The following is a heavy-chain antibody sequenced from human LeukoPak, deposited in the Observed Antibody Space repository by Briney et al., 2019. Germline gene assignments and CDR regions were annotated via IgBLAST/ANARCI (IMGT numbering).Heavy chain of an antibody. Sequence: PSETLSLACTVSGGSVSSYYWNWIRQPPGKGLEWIGYIYYSGSTNYNPSLKSRVTISIDTSKNQFSLKLNSVTAADTAVYYCARWDSGSYFLDYWGQGTLVTVSS. D-gene: IGHD1-26*01. CDR1: GGSVSSYY. CDR3: ARWDSGSYFLDY. CDR2: IYYSGST. V-gene: IGHV4-59*02. J-gene: IGHJ4*02.